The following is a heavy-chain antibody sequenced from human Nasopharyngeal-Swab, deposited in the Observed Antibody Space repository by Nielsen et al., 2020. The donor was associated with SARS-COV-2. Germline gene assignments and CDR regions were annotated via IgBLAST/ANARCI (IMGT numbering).Heavy chain of an antibody. CDR3: ARANTDYFHMSDYSHFDL. J-gene: IGHJ4*02. D-gene: IGHD3-22*01. V-gene: IGHV1-18*01. Sequence: ASVKVSCKTSGYIFTSYGIIWVRQAPGQGLEWMGWISVYNGHTKYAQKFQGRITMTTDTSTSTAYMELRSLRSDDTAVYYCARANTDYFHMSDYSHFDLWGQGTLVTVSS. CDR2: ISVYNGHT. CDR1: GYIFTSYG.